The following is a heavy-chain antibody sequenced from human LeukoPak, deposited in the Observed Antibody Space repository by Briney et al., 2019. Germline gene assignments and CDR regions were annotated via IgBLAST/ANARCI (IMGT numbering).Heavy chain of an antibody. V-gene: IGHV3-48*04. J-gene: IGHJ4*02. Sequence: PAGGSLRLSCAASGFTFSSFSMNWVRQAPGKGLEWISYIASSSSSMYYADSVKGRFTISRDNAKNSLYLQMNSLTAEDTAVYYCARVIGSYGDSAYWGQGTLVTVSS. CDR2: IASSSSSM. CDR3: ARVIGSYGDSAY. CDR1: GFTFSSFS. D-gene: IGHD4-17*01.